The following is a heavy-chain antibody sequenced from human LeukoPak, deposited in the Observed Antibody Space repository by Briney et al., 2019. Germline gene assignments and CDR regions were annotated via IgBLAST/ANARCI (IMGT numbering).Heavy chain of an antibody. J-gene: IGHJ4*02. CDR1: GFTVTSNY. Sequence: GGSLRLSCAASGFTVTSNYMTWVRQASGKGLEWVGRIRSKANSYATAYAASVTGRFTVSRDDSKNTAYLQMNSLKTDDTAVYYCTRHIVSTAAHDYWGQGTLVTVSS. CDR3: TRHIVSTAAHDY. CDR2: IRSKANSYAT. V-gene: IGHV3-73*01. D-gene: IGHD2-2*01.